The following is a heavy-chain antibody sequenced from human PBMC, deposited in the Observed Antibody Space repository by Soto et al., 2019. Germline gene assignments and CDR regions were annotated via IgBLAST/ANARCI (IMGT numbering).Heavy chain of an antibody. CDR3: GRGVVVAASLNYYYGMDV. CDR2: IIPIFGTA. Sequence: SVKVSCKASGGTFSSYAISWVRQAPGQGLEWMGGIIPIFGTANYAQKFQGRVTITADESTSTAYMELSSLRSEDTAVYYCGRGVVVAASLNYYYGMDVWGQGTLVTVSS. D-gene: IGHD2-15*01. J-gene: IGHJ6*02. V-gene: IGHV1-69*13. CDR1: GGTFSSYA.